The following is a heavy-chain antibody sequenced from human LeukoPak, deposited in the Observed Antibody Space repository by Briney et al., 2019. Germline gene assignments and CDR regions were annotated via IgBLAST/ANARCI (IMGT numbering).Heavy chain of an antibody. CDR1: GFTFSDYT. V-gene: IGHV3-33*06. D-gene: IGHD6-25*01. CDR3: AKQSGSRANFDY. J-gene: IGHJ4*02. CDR2: MWFDGTNE. Sequence: GGSLRLSCAASGFTFSDYTMNWVRQAPGKGLEWVAMMWFDGTNEYYTKSVKGRFTISRGNSKNTLYLQMDSLRAEDTALYYCAKQSGSRANFDYWGRGTLVTVSS.